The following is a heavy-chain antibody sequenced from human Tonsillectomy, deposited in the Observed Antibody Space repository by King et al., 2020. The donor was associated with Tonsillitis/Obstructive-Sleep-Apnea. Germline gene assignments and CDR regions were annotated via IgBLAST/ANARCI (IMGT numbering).Heavy chain of an antibody. Sequence: VQLVESGGGVVQPGGSLRLSCAASGFTFDDYAMHWVRQVPGKGLEWVSLFSGDGGSTYYADSVKGRFTIFRDNSKSTLYLQVNSLRTEDTAFYYCAKDVFPTSSSRGYLDYWGQGTLVTVSS. V-gene: IGHV3-43*02. D-gene: IGHD2-2*01. CDR2: FSGDGGST. CDR1: GFTFDDYA. J-gene: IGHJ4*02. CDR3: AKDVFPTSSSRGYLDY.